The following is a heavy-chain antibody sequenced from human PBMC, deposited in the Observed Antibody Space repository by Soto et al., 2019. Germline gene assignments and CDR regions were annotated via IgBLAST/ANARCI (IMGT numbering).Heavy chain of an antibody. CDR1: GYTFTSYG. D-gene: IGHD6-13*01. V-gene: IGHV1-18*01. J-gene: IGHJ6*02. CDR2: ISAYNGNT. CDR3: ARAGRAQSWFLYYYYGMDV. Sequence: QVQLVQSGAEVKKPGASVKVSCKASGYTFTSYGISLVRQAPGQGLEWMGWISAYNGNTNYAQKLQGRVTMTTDTSTSTAYMELRSLRSDDTAVYYCARAGRAQSWFLYYYYGMDVWGQGTTVTVSS.